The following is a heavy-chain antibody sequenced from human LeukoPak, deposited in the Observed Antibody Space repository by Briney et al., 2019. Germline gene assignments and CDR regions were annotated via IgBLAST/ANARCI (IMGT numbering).Heavy chain of an antibody. D-gene: IGHD3-22*01. CDR3: GRAAYYDSSGYPYAFDI. Sequence: GASVKVSCKASGYTFTSYDINWVRQATGQGLEWMGWMNPNSGNTGYAQKFQGRVTMTRNTSISTAYMELSSLRSEDTAVYYCGRAAYYDSSGYPYAFDIWGQGTMVTVSS. J-gene: IGHJ3*02. V-gene: IGHV1-8*01. CDR2: MNPNSGNT. CDR1: GYTFTSYD.